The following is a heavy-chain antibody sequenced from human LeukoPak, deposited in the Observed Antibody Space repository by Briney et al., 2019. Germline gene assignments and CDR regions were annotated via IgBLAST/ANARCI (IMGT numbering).Heavy chain of an antibody. D-gene: IGHD3-16*01. CDR3: ARGKKIWSTLGD. Sequence: PGRSLRLSCAASGFTFSSYVMHWVRQAPGKGLEWVAVISSDGSSKYYADSVKGRFTTSRDNSKNTLYVQMNSLRAEDTAVYYCARGKKIWSTLGDWGQGTLVTVSS. V-gene: IGHV3-30-3*01. CDR1: GFTFSSYV. CDR2: ISSDGSSK. J-gene: IGHJ4*02.